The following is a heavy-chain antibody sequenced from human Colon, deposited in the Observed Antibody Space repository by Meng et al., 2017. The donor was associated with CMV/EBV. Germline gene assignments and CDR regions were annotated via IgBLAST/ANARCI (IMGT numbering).Heavy chain of an antibody. V-gene: IGHV4-34*01. CDR2: INHSGST. Sequence: QVQLQQWGAGLLKPSETLSLTGAVYGGSFSGYYWSWIRQPPGKGLEWIGEINHSGSTNYNPSLKSRVTISVDTSKNQFSLKLSSVTAADTAVYYCARGTMTAFGGYDFWFDPWGQGTLVTVSS. J-gene: IGHJ5*02. D-gene: IGHD5-12*01. CDR3: ARGTMTAFGGYDFWFDP. CDR1: GGSFSGYY.